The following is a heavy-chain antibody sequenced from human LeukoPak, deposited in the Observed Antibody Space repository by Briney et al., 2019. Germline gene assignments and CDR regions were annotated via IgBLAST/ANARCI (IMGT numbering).Heavy chain of an antibody. Sequence: GGSLRLSCAASGFTFSNAWMSWVRQAPGKGLEWVGRIKSKTDGGTTDYAAPVKGRFTISRDDSKNTLYLQMNSLKTEDTAVYYCTTEGEMATTGIDYWGQGTLVTVSS. V-gene: IGHV3-15*01. CDR3: TTEGEMATTGIDY. J-gene: IGHJ4*02. CDR2: IKSKTDGGTT. D-gene: IGHD5-24*01. CDR1: GFTFSNAW.